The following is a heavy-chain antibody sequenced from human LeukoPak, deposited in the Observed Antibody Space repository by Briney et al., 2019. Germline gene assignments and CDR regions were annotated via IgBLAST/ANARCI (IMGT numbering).Heavy chain of an antibody. D-gene: IGHD5-18*01. CDR2: ISSSGSTI. V-gene: IGHV3-11*04. Sequence: GGSLRLSCAASGFTFSDYYMSWIRQAPGKGLEWVSYISSSGSTIYYADSVKGRFTISRDNSKNTLYLQMNSLRAEDTAVYYCAKGHTAMAATIGYWGQGTLVTVSS. CDR3: AKGHTAMAATIGY. J-gene: IGHJ4*02. CDR1: GFTFSDYY.